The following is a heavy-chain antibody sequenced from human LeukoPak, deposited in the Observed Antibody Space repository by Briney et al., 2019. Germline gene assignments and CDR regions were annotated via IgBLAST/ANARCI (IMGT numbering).Heavy chain of an antibody. CDR2: INWNGGGT. CDR1: GLTFKDYG. V-gene: IGHV3-9*01. CDR3: AKHMRATNTYSFFGLDV. D-gene: IGHD1-26*01. J-gene: IGHJ6*02. Sequence: GGTLRLSCAATGLTFKDYGMHWVRQPPGKGLDWVSSINWNGGGTDYADSVKGRFTISRDNAKNSLYLQLSSLRPEDTALYYCAKHMRATNTYSFFGLDVWGQGTTVTVSS.